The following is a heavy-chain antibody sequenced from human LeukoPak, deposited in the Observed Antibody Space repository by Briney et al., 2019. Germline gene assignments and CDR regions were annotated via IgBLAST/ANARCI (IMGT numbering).Heavy chain of an antibody. J-gene: IGHJ3*02. CDR1: GYTFTSYD. CDR3: ARPYYYDTIPDAFDI. CDR2: MNPNSGNT. D-gene: IGHD3-22*01. Sequence: ASVKVSCKASGYTFTSYDINWVRQATGQGLEWMGWMNPNSGNTGYAQKFQGRVTMTRNTSISTAYMELSSLRSTDTAVYYCARPYYYDTIPDAFDIWGQGTMVTVSS. V-gene: IGHV1-8*01.